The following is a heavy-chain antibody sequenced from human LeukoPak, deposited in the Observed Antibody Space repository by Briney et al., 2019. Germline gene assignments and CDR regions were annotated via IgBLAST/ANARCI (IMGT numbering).Heavy chain of an antibody. D-gene: IGHD3-9*01. CDR2: IYYSGST. V-gene: IGHV4-59*08. J-gene: IGHJ3*02. CDR3: ARVLRYFDWQDAFDI. Sequence: PSETLSLTCTVSGGSISSYYWSWIRQPPGKGLEWIGYIYYSGSTNYNPSLKSRVTISVDTSKNQFSLKLSSVTAADTAVYYCARVLRYFDWQDAFDIWGQGTMVTVSS. CDR1: GGSISSYY.